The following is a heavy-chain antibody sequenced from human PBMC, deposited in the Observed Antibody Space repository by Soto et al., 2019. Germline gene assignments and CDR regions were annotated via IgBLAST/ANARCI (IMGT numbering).Heavy chain of an antibody. D-gene: IGHD3-9*01. J-gene: IGHJ5*02. V-gene: IGHV3-74*01. CDR1: GFTFSSYW. Sequence: GGSLRLSCAASGFTFSSYWMHWVRQAPGKGLVWVSRINSDGSSTSYADSVKGRFTISRDNAKNTLYLQMNSLRAEDTAVYYCARDPVLRYFDWYLGWFDPWGQGTLVTVSS. CDR3: ARDPVLRYFDWYLGWFDP. CDR2: INSDGSST.